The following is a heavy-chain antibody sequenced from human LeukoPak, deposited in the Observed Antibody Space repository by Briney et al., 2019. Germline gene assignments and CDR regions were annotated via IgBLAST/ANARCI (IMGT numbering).Heavy chain of an antibody. D-gene: IGHD1-26*01. Sequence: PGGSLRLSCAASGFTFSNYFMSWIRQAPGRGLEWVSGPTGSGDSTYYADSVRGRFTISRDNSKNTLYLQMNSLRAEDTAVYYCAKGQGATTIYYMDVWGKGTTVTVSS. V-gene: IGHV3-23*01. CDR1: GFTFSNYF. J-gene: IGHJ6*03. CDR2: PTGSGDST. CDR3: AKGQGATTIYYMDV.